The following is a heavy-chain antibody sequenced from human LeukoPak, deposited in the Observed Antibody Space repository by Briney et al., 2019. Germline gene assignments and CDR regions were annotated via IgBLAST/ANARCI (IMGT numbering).Heavy chain of an antibody. V-gene: IGHV4-59*01. D-gene: IGHD2/OR15-2a*01. CDR1: GGSISSNY. J-gene: IGHJ5*01. CDR2: IYYSGTT. Sequence: PSETLCLTCTVSGGSISSNYWSWIRQPPGKGLEWIGYIYYSGTTSYNPSLKSRVTISLDTSKNQFSLKVSSVTAADTAVYYCARVGWPVLLIDSWGQGTLVTVSS. CDR3: ARVGWPVLLIDS.